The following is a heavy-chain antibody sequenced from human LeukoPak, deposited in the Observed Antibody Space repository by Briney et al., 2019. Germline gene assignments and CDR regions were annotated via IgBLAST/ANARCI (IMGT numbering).Heavy chain of an antibody. CDR2: ISSSGSTI. D-gene: IGHD3-3*01. CDR3: ARDNPVFLEWSYYGMDV. J-gene: IGHJ6*02. V-gene: IGHV3-11*01. Sequence: GGSLRLSCAASGFTFSDYYMSWIRQAPGKGLEWVSYISSSGSTIYYADSVKGRFTISRDNAKNSLYLQMNSLRAEDTAVYYCARDNPVFLEWSYYGMDVWGQGTTVTVSS. CDR1: GFTFSDYY.